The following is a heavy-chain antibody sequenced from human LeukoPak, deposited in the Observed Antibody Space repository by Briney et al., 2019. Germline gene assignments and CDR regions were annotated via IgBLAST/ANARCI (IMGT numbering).Heavy chain of an antibody. CDR3: ARDVGYCSSTSCLNNWFDP. CDR2: IYYSGST. CDR1: GFTFSDHY. Sequence: GSLRLSCAASGFTFSDHYMDWVRQAPGKGLEWIGYIYYSGSTNYNPSLKSRVTISVDTSKNQFSLKLSSVTAADAAVYYCARDVGYCSSTSCLNNWFDPWGQGTLVTVSS. V-gene: IGHV4-59*11. D-gene: IGHD2-2*01. J-gene: IGHJ5*02.